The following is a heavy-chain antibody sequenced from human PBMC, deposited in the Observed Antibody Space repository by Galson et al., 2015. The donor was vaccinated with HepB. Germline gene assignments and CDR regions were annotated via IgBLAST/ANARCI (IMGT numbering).Heavy chain of an antibody. Sequence: ETLSLTCIVSGGSITSYYWSWIRQPPGKGLEWIGYIYSSGSTNYNPSLKSRVTISVDTSKNQFSLKLSSVTAADTAVYYCARSGSYQLLLNYWGQGTLVTVSS. CDR3: ARSGSYQLLLNY. J-gene: IGHJ4*02. D-gene: IGHD3-16*02. V-gene: IGHV4-59*01. CDR1: GGSITSYY. CDR2: IYSSGST.